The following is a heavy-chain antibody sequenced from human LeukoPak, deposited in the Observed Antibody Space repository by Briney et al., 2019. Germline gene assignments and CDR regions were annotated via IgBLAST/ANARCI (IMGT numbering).Heavy chain of an antibody. D-gene: IGHD2-15*01. J-gene: IGHJ4*02. CDR1: GYSFTSYW. V-gene: IGHV5-51*01. Sequence: PGESLQISCKGSGYSFTSYWIGWVRPMPGKGLEWMGIIYPGDSDTRYSPSFQGQVTISADKSISTAYLQWSSLKASDTAMYYCARPSFCSGGSCYSIDYWGQGTLVTVSS. CDR2: IYPGDSDT. CDR3: ARPSFCSGGSCYSIDY.